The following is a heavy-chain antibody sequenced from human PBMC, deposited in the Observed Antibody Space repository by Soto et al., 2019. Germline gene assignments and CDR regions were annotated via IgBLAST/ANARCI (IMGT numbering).Heavy chain of an antibody. V-gene: IGHV5-51*01. CDR3: ATTGSGHTGYGYAV. D-gene: IGHD5-12*01. CDR1: GYSLTSYW. CDR2: SYPGESDA. J-gene: IGHJ4*02. Sequence: PGESLNISCKASGYSLTSYWIGWVRQMPGKGLEWMGISYPGESDARYSPSFQGQVTHSADKSISTAYLQWSSLKASVTAMDYCATTGSGHTGYGYAVWGQGTLVTVSS.